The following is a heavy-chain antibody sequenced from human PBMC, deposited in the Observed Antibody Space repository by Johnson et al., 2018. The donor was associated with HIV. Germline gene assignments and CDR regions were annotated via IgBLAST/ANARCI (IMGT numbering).Heavy chain of an antibody. Sequence: VQLVESGGGLVQPGGSLRLSCAASGFTFSSYAMSWVRQAPGKGLEWVSIIYPGGSTYYTDAVKGRFTISRDNAKNTLYLQMNSLRAEDTAVYYCARGVVVVPAASSHAFDIWGQGTMVTVSS. D-gene: IGHD2-2*01. V-gene: IGHV3-66*02. CDR1: GFTFSSYA. CDR3: ARGVVVVPAASSHAFDI. CDR2: IYPGGST. J-gene: IGHJ3*02.